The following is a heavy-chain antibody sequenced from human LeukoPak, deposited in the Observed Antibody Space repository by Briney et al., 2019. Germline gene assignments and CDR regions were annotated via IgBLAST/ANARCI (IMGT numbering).Heavy chain of an antibody. Sequence: PGGSLRLSCAASGFSFSSNSMNWVRQAPGKGLEWVSSITSSSSYIYYADSVKGRFTISRDNAKNSLYLQMNSLRVEDTAVYYCARDLWGSGIDNWGQGTLVTVSS. CDR3: ARDLWGSGIDN. J-gene: IGHJ4*02. D-gene: IGHD3-10*01. V-gene: IGHV3-21*04. CDR1: GFSFSSNS. CDR2: ITSSSSYI.